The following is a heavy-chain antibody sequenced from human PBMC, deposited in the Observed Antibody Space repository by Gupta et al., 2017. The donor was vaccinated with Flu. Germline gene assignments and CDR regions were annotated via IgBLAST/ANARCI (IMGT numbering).Heavy chain of an antibody. CDR2: ISGSGSGI. V-gene: IGHV3-11*01. J-gene: IGHJ4*02. Sequence: QMQLVESGGGLVKPGGSLRLSCVASGSIFSDYYMTWVRQAPGKGLEWLSYISGSGSGIYYADSVKGRFTISRDNAKNSVYLQMNNLSPEDAGVYYCARGVRRLGELAPHFDNWGQGTPVTVSS. D-gene: IGHD3-16*01. CDR3: ARGVRRLGELAPHFDN. CDR1: GSIFSDYY.